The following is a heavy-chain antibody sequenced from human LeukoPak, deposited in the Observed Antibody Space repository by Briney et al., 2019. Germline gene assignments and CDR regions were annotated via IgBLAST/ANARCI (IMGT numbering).Heavy chain of an antibody. CDR1: GYTFTSYG. CDR3: ARALWFGESHYYYYYYMDV. Sequence: SVKVSCKASGYTFTSYGISWVRQAHGQGLEWMGGIIPIFGTANYAQKFQGRVTITADKSTSTAYMELSSLRSEDTAVYYCARALWFGESHYYYYYYMDVWGKGTTVTVSS. D-gene: IGHD3-10*01. V-gene: IGHV1-69*06. J-gene: IGHJ6*03. CDR2: IIPIFGTA.